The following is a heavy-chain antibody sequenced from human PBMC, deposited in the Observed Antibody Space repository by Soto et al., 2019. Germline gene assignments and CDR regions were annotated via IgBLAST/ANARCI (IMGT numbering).Heavy chain of an antibody. CDR3: AKVLRFLESFDDFDY. Sequence: GGSLRLSCAASGFTFSSYAMSWVRQAPGKGLEWVSAISGSGGSTYYADSVKGRFTISRDNSKNTLYLQMNSLRAEDTAVYYCAKVLRFLESFDDFDYWGQGTLVTVSS. D-gene: IGHD3-3*01. V-gene: IGHV3-23*01. J-gene: IGHJ4*02. CDR2: ISGSGGST. CDR1: GFTFSSYA.